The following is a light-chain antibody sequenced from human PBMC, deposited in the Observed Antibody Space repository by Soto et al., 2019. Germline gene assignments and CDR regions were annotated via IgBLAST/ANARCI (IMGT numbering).Light chain of an antibody. CDR1: ISDVGGSNY. V-gene: IGLV2-14*01. CDR3: SSYTSSNTLEV. CDR2: EVS. J-gene: IGLJ1*01. Sequence: IQPAWVSGSPGQSITISCTGTISDVGGSNYISWYQHHPHRAPKLLIYEVSYRPSGVSNRFSGSKSDNTASLTISGLQAEDEADYYCSSYTSSNTLEVFGIGTKVTVL.